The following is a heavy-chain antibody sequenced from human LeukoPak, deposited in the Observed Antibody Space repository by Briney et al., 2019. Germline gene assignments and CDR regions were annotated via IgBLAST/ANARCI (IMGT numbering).Heavy chain of an antibody. J-gene: IGHJ4*02. CDR3: AKAPGYCSGGSCYSRHYFDY. CDR2: IRYDGSNK. CDR1: GFTFSSYS. D-gene: IGHD2-15*01. V-gene: IGHV3-30*02. Sequence: GGSLRLSCAASGFTFSSYSMHWVRQAPGKGLEWVAFIRYDGSNKYYADSVKGRFTISRDNSKNTLYLQMNSLRAEDTAVYYCAKAPGYCSGGSCYSRHYFDYWGQGTLVTVSS.